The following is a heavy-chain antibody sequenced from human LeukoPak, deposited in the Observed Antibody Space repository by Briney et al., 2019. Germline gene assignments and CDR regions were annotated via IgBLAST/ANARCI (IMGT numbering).Heavy chain of an antibody. V-gene: IGHV4-34*01. D-gene: IGHD4-11*01. Sequence: SETLSLTCAVYGGSFSGYYWSWIRQPPGKGLEWIGETSHSGSANYNPSFKSRVTISLDTAKNQFSLELRSVTAADTAVYYCARDPTTVVSVPYYFDDWGQGTLVTVSS. CDR3: ARDPTTVVSVPYYFDD. CDR2: TSHSGSA. CDR1: GGSFSGYY. J-gene: IGHJ4*02.